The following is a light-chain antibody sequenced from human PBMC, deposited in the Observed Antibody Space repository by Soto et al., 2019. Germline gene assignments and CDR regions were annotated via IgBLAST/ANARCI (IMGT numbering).Light chain of an antibody. CDR2: DAS. J-gene: IGKJ5*01. Sequence: DIQMTQSPSTLSASVGDRVTITCRASQSIATWLAWYQHRPRKAPSLLIYDASTLRSGVPSRFSGSGSGTEFTLTISSLQADDFATYYCQQSDTYPLTFGQGTRLEIK. V-gene: IGKV1-5*01. CDR3: QQSDTYPLT. CDR1: QSIATW.